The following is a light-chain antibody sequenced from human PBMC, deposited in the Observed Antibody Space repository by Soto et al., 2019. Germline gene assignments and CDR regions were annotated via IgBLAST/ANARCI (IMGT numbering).Light chain of an antibody. CDR3: QHYRNWRPWT. CDR2: GAS. Sequence: ETVMTQSPATLSVSPGERVTLSCRASQSVSSHLAWYQQRPCQAPSLLIYGASTRAPGIPARFGGSGSETEFTLTISRLQSEDFAVYYCQHYRNWRPWTFGQGTKVEVK. CDR1: QSVSSH. J-gene: IGKJ1*01. V-gene: IGKV3-15*01.